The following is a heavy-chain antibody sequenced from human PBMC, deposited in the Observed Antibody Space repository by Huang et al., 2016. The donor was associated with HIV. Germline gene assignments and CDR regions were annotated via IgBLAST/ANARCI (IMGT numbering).Heavy chain of an antibody. CDR1: GYSLTAYY. CDR3: TRVFVRCYSSNCNYFDY. D-gene: IGHD4-4*01. Sequence: QVQLVQSGAEVKKPGASVRVSCKASGYSLTAYYIHWVRQAPGQGLEWMGWINPNSANTNYAKNFQGRVTLPRDTSINTMYMDLSGLRSDDTAVYYCTRVFVRCYSSNCNYFDYWGQGTLITVSS. V-gene: IGHV1-2*02. CDR2: INPNSANT. J-gene: IGHJ4*02.